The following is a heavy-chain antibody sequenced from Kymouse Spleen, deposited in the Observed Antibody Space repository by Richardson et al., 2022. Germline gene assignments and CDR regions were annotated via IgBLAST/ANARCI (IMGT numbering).Heavy chain of an antibody. V-gene: IGHV3-9*01. CDR2: ISWNSGSI. Sequence: EVQLVESGGGLVQPGRSLRLSCAASGFTFDDYAMHWVRQAPGKGLEWVSGISWNSGSIGYADSVKGRFTISRDNAKNSLYLQMNSLRAEDTALYYCAKDIGSIVGATGWFDPWGQGTLVTVSS. CDR1: GFTFDDYA. D-gene: IGHD1-26*01. CDR3: AKDIGSIVGATGWFDP. J-gene: IGHJ5*02.